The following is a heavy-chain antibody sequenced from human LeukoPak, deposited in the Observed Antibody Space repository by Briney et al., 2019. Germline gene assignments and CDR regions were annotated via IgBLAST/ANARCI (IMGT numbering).Heavy chain of an antibody. J-gene: IGHJ6*02. CDR1: GFTFSSYA. CDR3: AKMGLLRPPSGYCSGGSCYRGYGMDV. Sequence: PGGSLRLSCAASGFTFSSYAMSWVRQAPGKGLEWVSAISGSGGSTYYADSVKGRFTISRDNSKNTLYLQMNSLRAEDTAVYYCAKMGLLRPPSGYCSGGSCYRGYGMDVWGQGTTVTVSS. D-gene: IGHD2-15*01. CDR2: ISGSGGST. V-gene: IGHV3-23*01.